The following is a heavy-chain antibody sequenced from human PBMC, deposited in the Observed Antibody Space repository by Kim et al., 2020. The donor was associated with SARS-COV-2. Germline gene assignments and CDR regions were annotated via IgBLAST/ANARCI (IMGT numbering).Heavy chain of an antibody. J-gene: IGHJ4*02. CDR3: SAGLGKTDTDS. Sequence: GGSLRLSCAASGFALENAWMSWVRQAPAKGLEWVALIKLSNQGGTTYYNTVVQDRFTISRDDPKNALYLQMSTLKPEDTAVYFCSAGLGKTDTDSWGQGTLVTVSS. CDR2: IKLSNQGGTT. D-gene: IGHD1-1*01. CDR1: GFALENAW. V-gene: IGHV3-15*01.